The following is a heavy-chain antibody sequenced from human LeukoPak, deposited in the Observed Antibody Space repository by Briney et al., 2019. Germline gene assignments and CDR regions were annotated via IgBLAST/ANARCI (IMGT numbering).Heavy chain of an antibody. D-gene: IGHD1-26*01. J-gene: IGHJ4*02. CDR2: ISYDGSNK. CDR3: ARDFMSGSFWTHTFDY. CDR1: GFTFRSYG. Sequence: PGGSLRLSCAASGFTFRSYGMHWVRQAPGKGLEWVAVISYDGSNKYYADSVKGRFTISRDNSKNTLYLQMNSLRAEDTAVYYCARDFMSGSFWTHTFDYWGQGTLVTVSS. V-gene: IGHV3-30*19.